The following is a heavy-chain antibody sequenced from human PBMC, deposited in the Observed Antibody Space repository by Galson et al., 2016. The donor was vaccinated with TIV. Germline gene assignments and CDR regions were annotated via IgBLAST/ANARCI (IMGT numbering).Heavy chain of an antibody. D-gene: IGHD1-1*01. CDR1: GATFRNNA. CDR3: ASERGNDVPRGSLGY. CDR2: ITAIFGTA. V-gene: IGHV1-69*13. J-gene: IGHJ4*02. Sequence: SVKVSCKASGATFRNNAISWVRQAPGQGLEWMGGITAIFGTANYAQKFQGRVTITADESTSTAYMELNSLRSEDTAVYYCASERGNDVPRGSLGYWGQGTLVTVSS.